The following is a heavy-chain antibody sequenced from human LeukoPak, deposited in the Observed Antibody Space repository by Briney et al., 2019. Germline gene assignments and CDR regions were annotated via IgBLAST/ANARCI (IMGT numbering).Heavy chain of an antibody. J-gene: IGHJ4*02. CDR1: GFTFSSYA. CDR3: AKYGGNVVDY. D-gene: IGHD4-23*01. Sequence: GGSLRLSCAASGFTFSSYAMSWVRQAPGKGLEWVSAISGSGGGTYYADSVKGRFTISRDNSKNTLHLQMSSLGTEDTAVYYCAKYGGNVVDYWGQGTLVTVSS. V-gene: IGHV3-23*01. CDR2: ISGSGGGT.